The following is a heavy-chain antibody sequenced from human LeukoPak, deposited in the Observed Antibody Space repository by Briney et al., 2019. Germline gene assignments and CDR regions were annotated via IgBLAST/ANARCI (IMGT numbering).Heavy chain of an antibody. V-gene: IGHV3-30*18. CDR2: ISYDGSNK. J-gene: IGHJ4*02. CDR3: AKDFDY. CDR1: GFTFSSYG. Sequence: PGRSLRLSCAASGFTFSSYGMHWVRQAPGKGLEWVAVISYDGSNKYYADSVKGRFTISRDNSKNTLYLQMSSLRAEDTAVYYCAKDFDYWGQGTLVTVSS.